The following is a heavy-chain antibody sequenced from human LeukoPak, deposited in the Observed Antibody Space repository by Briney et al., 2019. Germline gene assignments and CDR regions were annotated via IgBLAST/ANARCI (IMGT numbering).Heavy chain of an antibody. CDR3: ARVEGAYDFWSGYYTLDY. CDR2: ISYDGSKK. Sequence: GGSLRLSCAASGFTFSNYAMPWVRQAPGKGLEWVAVISYDGSKKYYGDSVKGRFTISRDNSKNTLYLQMNSLRAEDTAVYYCARVEGAYDFWSGYYTLDYWGQGTLVTVSS. J-gene: IGHJ4*02. CDR1: GFTFSNYA. D-gene: IGHD3-3*01. V-gene: IGHV3-30-3*01.